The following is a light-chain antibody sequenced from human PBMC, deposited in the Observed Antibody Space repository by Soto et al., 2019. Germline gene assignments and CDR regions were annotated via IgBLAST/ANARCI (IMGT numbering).Light chain of an antibody. J-gene: IGLJ1*01. Sequence: QSALTQPASVSGSPGQSITISCTGTSSDVGGYNYVSWYQQHPGKAPKLMIYEVSNRPTGVSNRFSGSKSGNTASLTISGLQEEDEADYYCSSYTSSSTLCVFGTGTKLTVL. CDR2: EVS. V-gene: IGLV2-14*01. CDR3: SSYTSSSTLCV. CDR1: SSDVGGYNY.